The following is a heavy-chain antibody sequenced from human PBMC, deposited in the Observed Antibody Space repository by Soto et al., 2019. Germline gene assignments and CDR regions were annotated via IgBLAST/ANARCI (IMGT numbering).Heavy chain of an antibody. Sequence: SETLALTWAFYGGSFGGYYWIWIRQTPGKGLEWIGEINHSGSTNYNPSLKGRVTISVDTSKNQFSLKLSSVTAADTAVYYCARGGGSGSYYKGGWFDPWGQGTRVNVSS. CDR1: GGSFGGYY. V-gene: IGHV4-34*01. J-gene: IGHJ5*02. CDR3: ARGGGSGSYYKGGWFDP. D-gene: IGHD3-10*01. CDR2: INHSGST.